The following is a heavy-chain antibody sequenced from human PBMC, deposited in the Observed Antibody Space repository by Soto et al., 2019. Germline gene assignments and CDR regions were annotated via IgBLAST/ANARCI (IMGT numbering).Heavy chain of an antibody. CDR3: ASRGEQWLVLGVDY. V-gene: IGHV3-21*01. D-gene: IGHD6-19*01. Sequence: GGSLRLSCAASGFTFSSDSMNWVRQAPGKGLEWVSSISSSSSYIYYADSVKGRFTISRDNAKNSLYLQMNSLRAEDTAVYYCASRGEQWLVLGVDYWGQGTLVTVSS. CDR2: ISSSSSYI. CDR1: GFTFSSDS. J-gene: IGHJ4*02.